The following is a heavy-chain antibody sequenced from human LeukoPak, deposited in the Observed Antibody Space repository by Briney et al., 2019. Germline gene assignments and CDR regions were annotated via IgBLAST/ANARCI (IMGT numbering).Heavy chain of an antibody. J-gene: IGHJ4*02. D-gene: IGHD3-9*01. CDR1: GYTFTSYI. V-gene: IGHV1-18*04. CDR2: ISTYNGNT. CDR3: ALVNRPHGDY. Sequence: GASVKVSCKASGYTFTSYIINWVRQAPGQGLEYMGWISTYNGNTNYVQKFQGRVTMTTDTSTSTAYMELTSLRSDDTAVYYCALVNRPHGDYWGQGTLVTVSS.